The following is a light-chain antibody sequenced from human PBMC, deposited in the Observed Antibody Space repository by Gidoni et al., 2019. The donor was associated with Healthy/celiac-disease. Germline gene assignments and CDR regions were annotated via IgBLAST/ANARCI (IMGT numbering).Light chain of an antibody. Sequence: EIVLTQSPATLSLSPGERATLSCRASQSVSSYLAWYQQKPGQAPRLLIYEASNRATGIPARFSGSGSGTDFTLTISSLEPEDFAVYYCQQSSNWLTFGGGTKVEIK. V-gene: IGKV3-11*01. J-gene: IGKJ4*01. CDR1: QSVSSY. CDR3: QQSSNWLT. CDR2: EAS.